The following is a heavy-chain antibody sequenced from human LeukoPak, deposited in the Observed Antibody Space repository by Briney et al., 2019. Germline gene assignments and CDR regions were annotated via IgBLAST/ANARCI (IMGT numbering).Heavy chain of an antibody. CDR2: ISYDGSNK. J-gene: IGHJ4*02. D-gene: IGHD1-1*01. CDR3: AEDGTTGTPLDY. V-gene: IGHV3-30*18. Sequence: GGSLRLSCAASGFTFSSYGMHWVRQAPGKGLEWVAVISYDGSNKYYADSVKGRFTISRDNSKNTLYLQMNSLRAEDTAVYYCAEDGTTGTPLDYWGQGTLVTVSS. CDR1: GFTFSSYG.